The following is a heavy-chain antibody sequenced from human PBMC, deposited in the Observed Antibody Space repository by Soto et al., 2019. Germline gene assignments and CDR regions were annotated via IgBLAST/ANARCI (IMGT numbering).Heavy chain of an antibody. Sequence: QVQLQESGPGLVKPSETLSLTCTVSGDSISRYYWSWNRLSPGKGLEWIGYIYYSGETNYNPSVKSRVTISVDRTKNHFSLKLSSVTAADTAVYYCARDQGGEFLKGSGMDVWGQGTTVTVSS. J-gene: IGHJ6*02. CDR3: ARDQGGEFLKGSGMDV. D-gene: IGHD3-10*01. V-gene: IGHV4-59*01. CDR2: IYYSGET. CDR1: GDSISRYY.